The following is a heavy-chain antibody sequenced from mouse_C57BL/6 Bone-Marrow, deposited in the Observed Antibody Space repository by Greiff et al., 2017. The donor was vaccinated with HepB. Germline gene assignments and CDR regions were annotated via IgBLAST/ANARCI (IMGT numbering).Heavy chain of an antibody. CDR2: IWSGGST. CDR3: ARNDYDKKFAY. D-gene: IGHD2-4*01. CDR1: GFSLTSYG. V-gene: IGHV2-2*01. Sequence: QVQLQQSGPGLVQPSQCLSITCTVSGFSLTSYGVHWVRQSPGKGLEWLGVIWSGGSTDYNAAFISRLSISKDNSKSQVFFKMNSLQADDTAIYYCARNDYDKKFAYWGQGTLVTVSA. J-gene: IGHJ3*01.